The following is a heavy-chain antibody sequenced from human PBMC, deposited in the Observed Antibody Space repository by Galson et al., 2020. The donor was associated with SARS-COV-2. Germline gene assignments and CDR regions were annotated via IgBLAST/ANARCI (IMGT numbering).Heavy chain of an antibody. J-gene: IGHJ3*02. CDR2: IVVGSGNT. D-gene: IGHD3-3*01. CDR3: ARVIGSMAFGVVIIPGAFDI. Sequence: SVKVSCKASGFTFTSSAVQWVRQARGQRLEWIGWIVVGSGNTNYAQKFQERVTITRDMSTSTAYMELSSLRSEDTAVYYCARVIGSMAFGVVIIPGAFDIWGQGTMVTVSS. CDR1: GFTFTSSA. V-gene: IGHV1-58*01.